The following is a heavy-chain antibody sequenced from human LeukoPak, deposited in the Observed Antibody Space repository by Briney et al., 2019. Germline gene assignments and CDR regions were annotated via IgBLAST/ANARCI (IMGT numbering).Heavy chain of an antibody. CDR1: GYSISSGYY. Sequence: PSETLSLTCTVSGYSISSGYYWGWIRQSPGKGLEWIGSIYHSGSTYYNPSLKSRVTISVDTSKNQFSLKLSSVTAADAAVYYCASGTLYGSGSYYQYWGQGTLVTVSS. CDR3: ASGTLYGSGSYYQY. CDR2: IYHSGST. V-gene: IGHV4-38-2*02. D-gene: IGHD3-10*01. J-gene: IGHJ4*02.